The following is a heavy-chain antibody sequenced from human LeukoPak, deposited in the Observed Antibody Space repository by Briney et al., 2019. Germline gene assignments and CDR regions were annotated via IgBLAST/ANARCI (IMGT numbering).Heavy chain of an antibody. CDR3: AREVGSNSWYGVDY. D-gene: IGHD6-13*01. V-gene: IGHV4-59*01. CDR1: GGSLSNYY. CDR2: IYYSGST. Sequence: SETLSLTCTVSGGSLSNYYWGWIRQPPGKGLEWIGYIYYSGSTNYNPSLKSRVTISIDTPKNQFSLKLSSVTAADTAVYYCAREVGSNSWYGVDYWGQGTLVTVSS. J-gene: IGHJ4*02.